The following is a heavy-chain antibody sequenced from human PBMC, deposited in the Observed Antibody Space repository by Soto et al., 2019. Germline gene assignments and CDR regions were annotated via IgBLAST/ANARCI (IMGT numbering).Heavy chain of an antibody. CDR1: GFTFSSYA. J-gene: IGHJ4*02. D-gene: IGHD3-10*01. Sequence: EVQLLESGGGLVQPGGSLRLSCAASGFTFSSYAMSWVRQAPGKGLEWVSAISGSGGSTYYADSVKGRFTISRDNSESTVFLQMNRLRAEDTAVYYCAFKGNLNPYYWGQGTLVIVSS. V-gene: IGHV3-23*01. CDR2: ISGSGGST. CDR3: AFKGNLNPYY.